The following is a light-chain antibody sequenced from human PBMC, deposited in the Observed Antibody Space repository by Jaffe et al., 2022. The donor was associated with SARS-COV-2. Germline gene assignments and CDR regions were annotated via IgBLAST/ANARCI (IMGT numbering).Light chain of an antibody. CDR1: QSVSSY. CDR2: DAS. V-gene: IGKV3-11*01. J-gene: IGKJ2*01. CDR3: QQRTNWPGT. Sequence: EILLTQSPATLSLSPGERATLSCRASQSVSSYLAWYQQQPGQAPRLLIYDASNRATGIPARFSGSGSGTDFTLTISSLEPEDFAVYYCQQRTNWPGTFGQGTKLEI.